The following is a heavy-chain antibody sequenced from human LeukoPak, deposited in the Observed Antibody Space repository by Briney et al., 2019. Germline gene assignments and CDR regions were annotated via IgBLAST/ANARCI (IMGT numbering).Heavy chain of an antibody. D-gene: IGHD3-22*01. CDR1: GITLSNYG. J-gene: IGHJ4*02. Sequence: GGSLRLSCAVSGITLSNYGMSWVRQAPGKGLERVAGISGSGGGTNYADSVKGRFTISRDNPKNTLYLQMNGLRAEDTAVYFCAKRGVVIRVILVGFHKEAYYFDSWGQGALVTVSS. CDR2: ISGSGGGT. V-gene: IGHV3-23*01. CDR3: AKRGVVIRVILVGFHKEAYYFDS.